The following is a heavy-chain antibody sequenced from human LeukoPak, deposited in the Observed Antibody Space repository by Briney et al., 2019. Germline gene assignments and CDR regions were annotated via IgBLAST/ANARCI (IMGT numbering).Heavy chain of an antibody. CDR2: IDYSGST. J-gene: IGHJ5*02. D-gene: IGHD3-10*01. CDR1: GGSISSNSYY. Sequence: SETLSLTCTVFGGSISSNSYYWGWTRQPPGKGLEWIGSIDYSGSTNYNPSLKSRVTISVDTSKNQFSLKVTSVTAADTAVYYCAKRITMVRGAFDPWGQGTLVTVSS. V-gene: IGHV4-39*01. CDR3: AKRITMVRGAFDP.